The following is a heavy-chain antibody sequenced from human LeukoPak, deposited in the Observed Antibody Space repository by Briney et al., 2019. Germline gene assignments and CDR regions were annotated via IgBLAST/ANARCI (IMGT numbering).Heavy chain of an antibody. CDR2: MYYSGST. CDR3: ARHFDRDGYKSNAFDI. Sequence: SETLSLTCTVSGGSFSSSSYYWGWIRQPPGKGLEWIGSMYYSGSTYYNASLRGRVTISVDTPKNQFSLKLSSVTAADTAVYYCARHFDRDGYKSNAFDIWGQGTMVTVSS. CDR1: GGSFSSSSYY. D-gene: IGHD5-24*01. V-gene: IGHV4-39*01. J-gene: IGHJ3*02.